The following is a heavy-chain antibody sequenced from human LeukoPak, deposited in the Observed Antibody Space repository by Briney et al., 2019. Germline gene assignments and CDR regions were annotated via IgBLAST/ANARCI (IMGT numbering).Heavy chain of an antibody. J-gene: IGHJ4*02. Sequence: PGGSLRLSCAASGFTFSTYTYSMNWVRQAPGKGLEWVSSITSGSTSIYYADSVKGRFTISRDTAKNSLYLQMNTLSVEDTAVYYCARGSGWLDYWGQGTLVTVSS. CDR3: ARGSGWLDY. D-gene: IGHD6-19*01. CDR1: GFTFSTYTYS. V-gene: IGHV3-21*01. CDR2: ITSGSTSI.